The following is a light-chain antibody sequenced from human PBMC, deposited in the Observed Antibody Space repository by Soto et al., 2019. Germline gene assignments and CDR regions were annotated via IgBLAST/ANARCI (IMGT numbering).Light chain of an antibody. Sequence: EIVLTQSPATLSLSPGERATLSCRASQSVSSYLVWYQQHPGQAPRLLIYGASSRATGIPDRFSGSGSGTDFTLTIRRLEPDDFAVYYCQKYGSFWTFGQGTKVDI. CDR2: GAS. V-gene: IGKV3-20*01. J-gene: IGKJ1*01. CDR3: QKYGSFWT. CDR1: QSVSSY.